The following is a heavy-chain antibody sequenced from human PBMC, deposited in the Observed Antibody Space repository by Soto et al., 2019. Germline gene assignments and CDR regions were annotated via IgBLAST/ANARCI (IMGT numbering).Heavy chain of an antibody. Sequence: SETLSLTCTVSGGSISSYYWSWIRQPPGKGLEWIGYIYYSGSTNYNPSLKSRVTISVDTSKNQFSLKLSSVTAADTAVYYCARVEGSGSYGDYYYYMDVWGKGTTVTVSS. D-gene: IGHD3-10*01. CDR3: ARVEGSGSYGDYYYYMDV. V-gene: IGHV4-59*01. CDR2: IYYSGST. CDR1: GGSISSYY. J-gene: IGHJ6*03.